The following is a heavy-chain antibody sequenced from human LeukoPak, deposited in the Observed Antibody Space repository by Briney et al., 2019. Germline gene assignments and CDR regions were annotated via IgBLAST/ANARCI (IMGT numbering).Heavy chain of an antibody. D-gene: IGHD3-22*01. CDR3: ARVHYDSSGYYFRPGATDFDY. Sequence: ASVKVSCEASGYTFTSYGISWVRQAPGQGLEWMGWISAYNGNTNYAQKLQGRVTMTTDTSTSTAYMELRSLRSDDTAVYYCARVHYDSSGYYFRPGATDFDYWGQGTLVTVSS. CDR2: ISAYNGNT. V-gene: IGHV1-18*01. J-gene: IGHJ4*02. CDR1: GYTFTSYG.